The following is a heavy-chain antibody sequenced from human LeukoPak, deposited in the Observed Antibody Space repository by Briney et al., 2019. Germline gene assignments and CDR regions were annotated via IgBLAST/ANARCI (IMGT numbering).Heavy chain of an antibody. V-gene: IGHV4-59*01. Sequence: SETLSLTCTVSGGSISSNFWSWIRQPPGKGLEYIGYIYNSGTTNYNPSLKSRVTISVDTSKNQFSLKLSSVTAADTAIYYCAKSFSETERATITAYWGEGTLVTVSS. CDR2: IYNSGTT. J-gene: IGHJ4*02. CDR3: AKSFSETERATITAY. CDR1: GGSISSNF. D-gene: IGHD5-24*01.